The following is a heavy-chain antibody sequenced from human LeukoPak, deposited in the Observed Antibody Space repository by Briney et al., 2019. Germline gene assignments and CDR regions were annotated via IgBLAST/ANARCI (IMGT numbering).Heavy chain of an antibody. D-gene: IGHD2-2*01. CDR2: IFHSGST. CDR1: GFTFDDYG. V-gene: IGHV4-4*02. Sequence: PGGSLRLSCAASGFTFDDYGMSLVRQPPGKGLEWIGQIFHSGSTSYSPSLKSRVTISMDKSKNQISLRLTSVTAADTAVYYCARSPTKRVPEDYWGQGTLVTVSS. J-gene: IGHJ4*02. CDR3: ARSPTKRVPEDY.